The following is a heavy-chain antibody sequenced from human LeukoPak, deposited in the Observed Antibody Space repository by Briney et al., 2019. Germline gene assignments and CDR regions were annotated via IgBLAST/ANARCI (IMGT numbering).Heavy chain of an antibody. Sequence: GGSLRLSCAASGFTFSSYSMNWVRQAPGKGLEWVSSISSSSSYIYYADSVKGRFTISRDNAKNSLYLQMNSLRAEDTAVYYCARAPATQTNWFDPWGQGTLVTVSS. CDR2: ISSSSSYI. CDR1: GFTFSSYS. V-gene: IGHV3-21*01. J-gene: IGHJ5*02. CDR3: ARAPATQTNWFDP.